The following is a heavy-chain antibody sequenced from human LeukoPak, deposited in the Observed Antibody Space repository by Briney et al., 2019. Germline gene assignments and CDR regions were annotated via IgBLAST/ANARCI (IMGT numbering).Heavy chain of an antibody. Sequence: PGGSLRLSCAASGFTVGSNHMSWVRQAPGKGLEWVGRIKTKTDGGTTDYAAPVKGRFSISRDDSKNTLYLQMNSLKTEDTAVYYCTTDLDCWGQGTLVTVSS. J-gene: IGHJ4*02. CDR3: TTDLDC. CDR2: IKTKTDGGTT. CDR1: GFTVGSNH. V-gene: IGHV3-15*01.